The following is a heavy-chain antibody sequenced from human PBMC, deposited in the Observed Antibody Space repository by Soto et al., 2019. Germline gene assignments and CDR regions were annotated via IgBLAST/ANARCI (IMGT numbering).Heavy chain of an antibody. CDR3: AKEEAGASDH. Sequence: EVQLLESGGGLVQPGESLRLSCAASGFNFINYAMAWVRQAPGKGLEWLAAISDSADNTYYAGSVKGRFSISRDNSKNTLYLQMNSLSADDTAVYYCAKEEAGASDHWGQGTLVTVSS. CDR2: ISDSADNT. D-gene: IGHD1-26*01. CDR1: GFNFINYA. V-gene: IGHV3-23*01. J-gene: IGHJ4*02.